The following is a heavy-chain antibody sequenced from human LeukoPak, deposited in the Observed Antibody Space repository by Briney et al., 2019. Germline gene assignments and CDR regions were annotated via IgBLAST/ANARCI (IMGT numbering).Heavy chain of an antibody. CDR2: ICGSGGCT. CDR3: AKTTVGYSSGRYPGWPADC. J-gene: IGHJ4*02. Sequence: PGGSLRLSCAASGFTFNTYAIYWVRQAPGKGLEGVSGICGSGGCTYYADSVKGRFTISRDNSKNTVYLQMNSLTADDTAIYYCAKTTVGYSSGRYPGWPADCWGQGTLVTVSS. V-gene: IGHV3-23*01. CDR1: GFTFNTYA. D-gene: IGHD6-19*01.